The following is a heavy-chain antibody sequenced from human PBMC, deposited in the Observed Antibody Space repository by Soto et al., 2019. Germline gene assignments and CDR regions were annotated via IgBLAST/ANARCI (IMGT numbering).Heavy chain of an antibody. CDR1: GYTFSSYY. J-gene: IGHJ5*02. CDR3: ARDPVGGNWFDP. V-gene: IGHV1-46*01. Sequence: ASVKVSCKASGYTFSSYYMNWVRQAPGQGLEWLGIINPSGGYTTYAQRFLGRVTMTSDTSTSTVHMELGSLTSEDTAVYYCARDPVGGNWFDPWGQGTLVTAPQ. D-gene: IGHD1-26*01. CDR2: INPSGGYT.